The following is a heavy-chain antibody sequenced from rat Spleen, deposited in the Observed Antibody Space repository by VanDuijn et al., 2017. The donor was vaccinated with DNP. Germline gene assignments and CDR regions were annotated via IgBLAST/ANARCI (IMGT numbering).Heavy chain of an antibody. CDR1: GFTFSNYG. CDR2: ITNSGGST. J-gene: IGHJ2*01. Sequence: EVQLVESGGGLVQPGRSLKLSCAASGFTFSNYGMAWVRQAPTKGLEWVASITNSGGSTYYRDSVKGRFTISRDNAKSTLYLQMDSLRSEDTATYYCTTGSGNYWGQGVMVTVSS. V-gene: IGHV5-27*01. D-gene: IGHD1-1*01. CDR3: TTGSGNY.